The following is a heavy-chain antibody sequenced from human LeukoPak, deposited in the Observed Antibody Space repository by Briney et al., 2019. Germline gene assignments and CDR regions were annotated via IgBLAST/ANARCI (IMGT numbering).Heavy chain of an antibody. CDR1: GGSISSSSYY. J-gene: IGHJ3*02. D-gene: IGHD6-19*01. CDR3: ARHTSGWHDAFDI. Sequence: SETLSLTCTVSGGSISSSSYYWGWIRQPPGKVLEWIGSIYYSGSAYYNPSLKSRVTISVDTSKSQFSLRLSSVTAADTAVYYCARHTSGWHDAFDIWGQRTMVTVSS. V-gene: IGHV4-39*01. CDR2: IYYSGSA.